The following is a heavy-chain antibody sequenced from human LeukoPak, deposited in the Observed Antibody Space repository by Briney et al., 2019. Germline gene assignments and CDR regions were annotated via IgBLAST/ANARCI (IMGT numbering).Heavy chain of an antibody. Sequence: ASVKVSCKASGYTFTSYYMHWVRQAPGQGLEWMGIINPSGGSTSYAQKFQGRVTMTRDMSISTAYMELSRLRSDDTAVYYCARGVYPLDAFDIWGQGTMVTVSS. J-gene: IGHJ3*02. CDR2: INPSGGST. CDR3: ARGVYPLDAFDI. V-gene: IGHV1-46*01. D-gene: IGHD6-13*01. CDR1: GYTFTSYY.